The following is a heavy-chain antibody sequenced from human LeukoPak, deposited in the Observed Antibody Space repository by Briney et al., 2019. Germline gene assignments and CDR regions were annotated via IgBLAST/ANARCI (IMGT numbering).Heavy chain of an antibody. CDR1: GFTFSSSG. V-gene: IGHV3-30*02. Sequence: GGSLRLSCPASGFTFSSSGMHCVRQAPGKGLEWVAFIRYDGSNKYYADSVKGRFTISRDNSKNTLYLQMNSLRAEDTAVYYCAKEYHYGFGYYYYMDVWGKGTTVTVSS. CDR3: AKEYHYGFGYYYYMDV. CDR2: IRYDGSNK. J-gene: IGHJ6*03. D-gene: IGHD3-10*01.